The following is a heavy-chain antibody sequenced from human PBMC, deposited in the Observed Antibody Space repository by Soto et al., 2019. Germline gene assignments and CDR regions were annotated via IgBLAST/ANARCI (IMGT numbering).Heavy chain of an antibody. CDR3: ARGFSRYNWNRNPYYYGMDV. D-gene: IGHD1-20*01. CDR1: GGTFSSYA. V-gene: IGHV1-69*06. CDR2: IIPIFGTA. J-gene: IGHJ6*02. Sequence: GASVKVSCKASGGTFSSYAISWVRQAPGQGLEWMGGIIPIFGTANYAQKSQGRVTITADKSTSTAYMELSSLRSEDTAVYYCARGFSRYNWNRNPYYYGMDVWGQGTTVTVSS.